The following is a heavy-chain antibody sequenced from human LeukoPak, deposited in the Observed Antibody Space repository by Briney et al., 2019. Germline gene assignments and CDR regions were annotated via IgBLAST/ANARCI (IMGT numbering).Heavy chain of an antibody. Sequence: GGSLRLSCAASGFTVSSDYMSWVRQAPGKGLEWVSVIYSGDSTYYADSVKGRFIISRDNSKNTLYLQMNSLRAEDTAVYYCARVPNNYFDYWGQGTLVTVSS. CDR1: GFTVSSDY. J-gene: IGHJ4*02. CDR3: ARVPNNYFDY. V-gene: IGHV3-66*01. CDR2: IYSGDST.